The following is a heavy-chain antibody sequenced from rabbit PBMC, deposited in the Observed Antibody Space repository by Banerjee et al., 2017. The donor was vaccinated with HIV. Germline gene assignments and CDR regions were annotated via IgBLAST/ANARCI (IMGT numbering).Heavy chain of an antibody. D-gene: IGHD1-1*01. J-gene: IGHJ3*01. CDR2: IDTSSGST. CDR3: ARDPAYASGSGASIPYL. V-gene: IGHV1S45*01. CDR1: GFSFSSSYY. Sequence: QEQLVESGGGLVQPEGSLTLTCTASGFSFSSSYYMCWVRQAPGKGLEWIGCIDTSSGSTYYASWAKGRFTISKTSSTTVTLQMTSLTAADTAAYFCARDPAYASGSGASIPYLWGQGTLVTVS.